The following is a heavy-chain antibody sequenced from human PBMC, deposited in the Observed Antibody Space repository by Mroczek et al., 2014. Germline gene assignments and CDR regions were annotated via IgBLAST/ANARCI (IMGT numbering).Heavy chain of an antibody. V-gene: IGHV4-61*02. CDR2: IYTSGST. CDR3: ARDGYSSGWSSVGNDY. D-gene: IGHD6-19*01. CDR1: GGSISSGSYY. J-gene: IGHJ4*02. Sequence: QVQLVQSGPGLVKPSQTLSLTCTVSGGSISSGSYYWSWIRQPAGKGLEWIGRIYTSGSTNYNPSLKSRVTISVDTSKNQFSLKLSSVTAADTAVYYCARDGYSSGWSSVGNDYWGQGTLVTVSS.